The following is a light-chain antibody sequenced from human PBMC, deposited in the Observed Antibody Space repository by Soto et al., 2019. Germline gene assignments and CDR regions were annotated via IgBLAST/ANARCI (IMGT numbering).Light chain of an antibody. CDR2: DLT. J-gene: IGLJ1*01. CDR3: TSYTTSLYV. Sequence: QSALTQPASVSGSPGQSITISCSGSSGDIGGHKYVSWYQQHPGKAPKLIIYDLTNLPSGVSNRFSGSKSGNTASLTISGLQAEDEADYYCTSYTTSLYVFGSGTKLTVL. V-gene: IGLV2-14*01. CDR1: SGDIGGHKY.